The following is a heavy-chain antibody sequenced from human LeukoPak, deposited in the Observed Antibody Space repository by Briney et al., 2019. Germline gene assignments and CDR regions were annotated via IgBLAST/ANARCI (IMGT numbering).Heavy chain of an antibody. V-gene: IGHV1-2*02. D-gene: IGHD5-12*01. Sequence: GASVKVSCKASGYTFTGYYIHWVRQTPGQGLEWMGWINPNTGGTNFAQKFQGRVTMTRDTSISTAYIELSRLRSDDTAVYYCARDVSLVYSAYERDYWGQGTLVTVSS. J-gene: IGHJ4*02. CDR2: INPNTGGT. CDR1: GYTFTGYY. CDR3: ARDVSLVYSAYERDY.